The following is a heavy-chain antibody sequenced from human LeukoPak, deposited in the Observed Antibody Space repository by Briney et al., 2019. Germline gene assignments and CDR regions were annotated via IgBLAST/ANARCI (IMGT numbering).Heavy chain of an antibody. Sequence: PGRSLRLSCVASGFTFDDYAMHWVRQAPGKGLEWVSGISWNSGSVGYADSVKGRFTISRDNAKNSLYLQMNSLRAEDMALYYCAKGHSSSWSYFDWWGQGTLVTVSS. CDR3: AKGHSSSWSYFDW. CDR1: GFTFDDYA. CDR2: ISWNSGSV. J-gene: IGHJ4*02. D-gene: IGHD6-13*01. V-gene: IGHV3-9*03.